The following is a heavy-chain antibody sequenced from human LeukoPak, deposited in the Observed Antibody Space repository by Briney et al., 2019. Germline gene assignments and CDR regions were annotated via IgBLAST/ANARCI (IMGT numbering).Heavy chain of an antibody. J-gene: IGHJ6*03. V-gene: IGHV4-61*01. Sequence: SETLSLTCTVSGGSISSSSYYWSWIRQPPGKGLEWIGYIYYSGSTNYNPSLKSRVTISVDTSKNQFSLKLSSVTAAGTAVYYCARSVEGYCSGGNCYYYSYYMDVWGKGTTVTVSS. D-gene: IGHD2-15*01. CDR1: GGSISSSSYY. CDR2: IYYSGST. CDR3: ARSVEGYCSGGNCYYYSYYMDV.